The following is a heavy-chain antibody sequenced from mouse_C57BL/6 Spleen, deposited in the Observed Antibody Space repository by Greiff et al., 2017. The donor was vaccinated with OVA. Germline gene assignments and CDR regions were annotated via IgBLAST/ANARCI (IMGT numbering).Heavy chain of an antibody. CDR2: IRSKSNNYAT. CDR3: VRHGYYGSGFAY. Sequence: EVKLVESGGGLVQPTGSLKLSCAASGFSFNTYAMNWVRQAPGQGLEWVARIRSKSNNYATYYADSVKDRFTISRDDSESMLYLQMNNLKTEDAAMYYCVRHGYYGSGFAYWGQGTLVTVSA. V-gene: IGHV10-1*01. D-gene: IGHD1-1*01. J-gene: IGHJ3*01. CDR1: GFSFNTYA.